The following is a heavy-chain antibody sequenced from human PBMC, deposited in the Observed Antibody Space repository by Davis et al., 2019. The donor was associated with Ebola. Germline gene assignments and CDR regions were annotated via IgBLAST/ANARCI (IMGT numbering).Heavy chain of an antibody. CDR3: ARDLYSSSWLNY. J-gene: IGHJ4*02. D-gene: IGHD6-13*01. CDR1: GYTFTSYA. CDR2: ISAYNGNT. Sequence: ASVKVSCKASGYTFTSYAMHWVRQAPGQGLEWMGWISAYNGNTNYAQKLQGRVTMTTDTSTSTAYMELRSLRSDDTAVYYCARDLYSSSWLNYWGQGTLVTVSS. V-gene: IGHV1-18*01.